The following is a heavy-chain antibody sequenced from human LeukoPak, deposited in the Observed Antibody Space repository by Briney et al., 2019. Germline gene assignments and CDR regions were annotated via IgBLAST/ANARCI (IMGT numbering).Heavy chain of an antibody. CDR1: GYPFTNYW. Sequence: GASLQISCKGSGYPFTNYWIAWVRQMPGKGLEWMGIIYPGDSDTRYTPSFQGQVTISADKSISTAYLQWSSLKASDTAMYYCASRFGSDFDYWGQGTLVTVSS. D-gene: IGHD3-16*01. V-gene: IGHV5-51*01. CDR2: IYPGDSDT. CDR3: ASRFGSDFDY. J-gene: IGHJ4*02.